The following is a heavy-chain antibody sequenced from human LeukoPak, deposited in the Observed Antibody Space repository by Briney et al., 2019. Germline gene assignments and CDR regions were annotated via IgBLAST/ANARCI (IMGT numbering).Heavy chain of an antibody. Sequence: GGSRRLSCAASGFTFTIYAMSWVRQAPGKGLGGVSTISGSGGSTHYADSVKGPFTISRDNSKNTLYLQMNSLRADDTGVYYCVRGYSYGWFDPWGQGTLVTVSS. D-gene: IGHD5-18*01. CDR3: VRGYSYGWFDP. V-gene: IGHV3-23*01. CDR1: GFTFTIYA. CDR2: ISGSGGST. J-gene: IGHJ5*02.